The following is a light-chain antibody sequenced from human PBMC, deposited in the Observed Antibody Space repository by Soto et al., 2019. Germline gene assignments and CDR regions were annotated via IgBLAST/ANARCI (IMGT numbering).Light chain of an antibody. Sequence: EIGVTQAPATLSLSSGEGATPSCKASQNVYNNLAWYQQRTGQPPRLLIYDASTRATGISARFSGSGYGTEFTLTISSLQSEDFAVYFCQQCRNWPLTFGGGTKVDIK. J-gene: IGKJ4*01. V-gene: IGKV3-15*01. CDR2: DAS. CDR3: QQCRNWPLT. CDR1: QNVYNN.